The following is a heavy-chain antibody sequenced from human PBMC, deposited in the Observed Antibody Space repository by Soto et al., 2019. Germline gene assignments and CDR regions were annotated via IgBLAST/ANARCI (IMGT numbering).Heavy chain of an antibody. CDR2: ISFDGSDK. CDR3: AKAGGSYFVIPDA. J-gene: IGHJ5*02. CDR1: GFTFSSYG. D-gene: IGHD1-26*01. Sequence: GWSLRLSCAASGFTFSSYGMHWLRQAPGKGLEWVAVISFDGSDKYYTDSVKGRFAISRDNSKSTMYLQMNSLRGDDPAVYYCAKAGGSYFVIPDAWGQGT. V-gene: IGHV3-30*18.